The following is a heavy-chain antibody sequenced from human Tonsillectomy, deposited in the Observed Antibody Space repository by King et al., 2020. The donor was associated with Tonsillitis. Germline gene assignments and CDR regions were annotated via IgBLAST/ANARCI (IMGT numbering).Heavy chain of an antibody. Sequence: QLVQSGAEVKKPGASVKVSCKASGYTFTGYYMHWVRQAPGQGLEWMGGINPNSVGTNYAQKVQGRVTMTRDTSISTAYMELSRLRSDDTAVYYCAREPYSSSWDDAFDIWGQGTMVTVSS. J-gene: IGHJ3*02. CDR1: GYTFTGYY. CDR2: INPNSVGT. CDR3: AREPYSSSWDDAFDI. V-gene: IGHV1-2*02. D-gene: IGHD6-13*01.